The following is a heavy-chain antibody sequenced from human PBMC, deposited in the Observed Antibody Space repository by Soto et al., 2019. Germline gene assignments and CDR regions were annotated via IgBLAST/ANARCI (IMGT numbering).Heavy chain of an antibody. Sequence: QITLKESGPTLERPTQTLTLTCTFSGFSLVTSGLGVGWIRQPPGKALEWLALIYWNDDKRYSPSLKARLTITKDTSKNQVVLTMTNMDPVDTATYYCAHRPSGWYLFDYWGQGTLVTVSS. CDR3: AHRPSGWYLFDY. CDR2: IYWNDDK. CDR1: GFSLVTSGLG. V-gene: IGHV2-5*01. J-gene: IGHJ4*02. D-gene: IGHD6-19*01.